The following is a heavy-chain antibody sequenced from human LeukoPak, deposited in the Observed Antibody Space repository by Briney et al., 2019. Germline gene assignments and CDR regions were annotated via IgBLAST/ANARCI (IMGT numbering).Heavy chain of an antibody. V-gene: IGHV3-7*01. CDR1: GFTFTSYW. J-gene: IGHJ4*02. CDR3: AGSGWQVYFDY. D-gene: IGHD6-19*01. Sequence: GGSLRLSCAASGFTFTSYWMSWVRQALGKGLEWVANIKQDGSERYYVDSVKDRFTISRDNAKNSLYLQMNSLRAEDTGVYYCAGSGWQVYFDYWGQGTLVTVSS. CDR2: IKQDGSER.